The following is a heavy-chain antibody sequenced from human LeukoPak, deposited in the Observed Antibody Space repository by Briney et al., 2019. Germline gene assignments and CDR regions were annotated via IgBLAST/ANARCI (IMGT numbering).Heavy chain of an antibody. CDR1: GGSFSGYY. Sequence: PSETLSLTCAVYGGSFSGYYWSWIRQPPGKGLEWIGEINHSGSTNYNPSLKSRVTISVDTSKNQFSLKLSSVTAADTAVYYCARGRGGITTFGVVSYGMDVWGQGTTVTVSS. CDR3: ARGRGGITTFGVVSYGMDV. CDR2: INHSGST. V-gene: IGHV4-34*01. J-gene: IGHJ6*02. D-gene: IGHD3-3*01.